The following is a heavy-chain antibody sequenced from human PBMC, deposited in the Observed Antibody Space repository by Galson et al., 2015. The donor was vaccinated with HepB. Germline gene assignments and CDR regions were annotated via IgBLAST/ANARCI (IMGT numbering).Heavy chain of an antibody. CDR2: ITSSGST. D-gene: IGHD1-26*01. J-gene: IGHJ4*02. V-gene: IGHV3-23*01. CDR3: VKEDRKISYGDS. CDR1: GFTFTTYA. Sequence: SLRLSCAASGFTFTTYAMSWVRQAPGKGLAWVAAITSSGSTYTSDSVKCRFTISRDTSKNTVYMQMSRLRAEDTAFYYCVKEDRKISYGDSWGQGTLVTVSS.